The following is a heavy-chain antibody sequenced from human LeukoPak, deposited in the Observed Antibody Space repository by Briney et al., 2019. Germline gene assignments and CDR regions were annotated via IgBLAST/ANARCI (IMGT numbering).Heavy chain of an antibody. D-gene: IGHD3-16*01. Sequence: SETLSLTCTVSGGSISSYYWSWIRQPPGKGLEWIGSIYYSGSTYYNPSLKSRVTISVDTSKNQFSLKLSSVTAADTAVYYCARRDYVWGSHFDYWGQGTLVTVSS. CDR3: ARRDYVWGSHFDY. J-gene: IGHJ4*02. CDR1: GGSISSYY. CDR2: IYYSGST. V-gene: IGHV4-39*07.